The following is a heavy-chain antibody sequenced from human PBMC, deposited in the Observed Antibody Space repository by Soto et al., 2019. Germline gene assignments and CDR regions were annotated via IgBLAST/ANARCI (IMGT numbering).Heavy chain of an antibody. Sequence: EVQLLDSGGGLVQPGRSLRLSCVASGCTFNNYAMNWVRQATGKGLEWVATISGTGGSTYYADSVKGRFTISRDNSKNTLYLQMNSLRVEDTAVYYCAKDRLGGNFDYWGQGTQVTVSS. CDR3: AKDRLGGNFDY. CDR2: ISGTGGST. V-gene: IGHV3-23*01. J-gene: IGHJ4*02. CDR1: GCTFNNYA.